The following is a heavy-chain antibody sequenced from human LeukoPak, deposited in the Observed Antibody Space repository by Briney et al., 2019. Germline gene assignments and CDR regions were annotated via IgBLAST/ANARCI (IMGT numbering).Heavy chain of an antibody. D-gene: IGHD3-3*02. CDR3: ARTQTTIRIDS. CDR1: GGSISSRSSY. J-gene: IGHJ4*02. Sequence: SETLSLTCSVSGGSISSRSSYWGWIRQPPATGLEWIATIYYSGSTYYNPSLKSRVTMSVDTSKNQFSLKLSSVTAADTAVYYCARTQTTIRIDSWGQGTLVTVSS. V-gene: IGHV4-39*01. CDR2: IYYSGST.